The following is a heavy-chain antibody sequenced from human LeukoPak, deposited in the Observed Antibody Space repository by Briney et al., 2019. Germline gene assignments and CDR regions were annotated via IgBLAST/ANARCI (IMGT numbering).Heavy chain of an antibody. D-gene: IGHD6-19*01. CDR2: INHSGST. CDR1: GGSFSGYY. V-gene: IGHV4-34*01. CDR3: ARSTGYSSGWYED. Sequence: SETLSLTCAVYGGSFSGYYWSWIRQPPGKGLEWIGEINHSGSTNYNPSLKSRVTISVDKSKNQFSLKLSSVTAADTAVYYCARSTGYSSGWYEDWGQGTLVTVSS. J-gene: IGHJ4*02.